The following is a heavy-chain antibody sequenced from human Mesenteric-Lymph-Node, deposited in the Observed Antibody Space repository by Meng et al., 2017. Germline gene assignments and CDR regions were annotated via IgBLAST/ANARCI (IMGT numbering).Heavy chain of an antibody. J-gene: IGHJ4*02. CDR1: GFTFSSYA. V-gene: IGHV3-23*01. CDR2: ISGSGDST. Sequence: GESLKISCAASGFTFSSYAMSWVRQAPGKGLEWVAAISGSGDSTFYADSVKGRFTVSRDNSRNSLYLQMNSLRVEDTAVYYCNFDFWGQGTLVTVSS. CDR3: NFDF.